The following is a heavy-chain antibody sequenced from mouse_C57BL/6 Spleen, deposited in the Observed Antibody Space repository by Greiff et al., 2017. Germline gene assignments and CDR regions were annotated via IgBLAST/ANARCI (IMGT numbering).Heavy chain of an antibody. V-gene: IGHV1-82*01. Sequence: VQLQQPGPELVKPGASVKISCKASGYAFSSSWMNWVKQRPGQGLEWIGRIYPADGDTNYNRKFKGKATLTADKSSSTAYMQLSSLTSEDSAVDYCARTIVTTYDYAMDYWGQGTSVTVSS. CDR3: ARTIVTTYDYAMDY. CDR2: IYPADGDT. J-gene: IGHJ4*01. CDR1: GYAFSSSW. D-gene: IGHD2-5*01.